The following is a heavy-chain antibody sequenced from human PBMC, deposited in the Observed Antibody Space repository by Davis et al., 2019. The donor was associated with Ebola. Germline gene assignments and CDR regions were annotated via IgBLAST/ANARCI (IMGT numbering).Heavy chain of an antibody. V-gene: IGHV3-23*01. J-gene: IGHJ4*02. CDR2: ISGSGAST. Sequence: GESLKISCAASGFTFSSYAMSWVRQAPGKGLEWVSSISGSGASTYSVESVKGRLTISRDNSKNTLFLQMNNLRVDDTAVYYCAKHEGFTSDWYGYWGQGTLVTVSS. CDR3: AKHEGFTSDWYGY. D-gene: IGHD6-13*01. CDR1: GFTFSSYA.